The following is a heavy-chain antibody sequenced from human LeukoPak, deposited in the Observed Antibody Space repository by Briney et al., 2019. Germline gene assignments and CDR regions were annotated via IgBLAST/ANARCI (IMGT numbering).Heavy chain of an antibody. CDR2: IYYSGST. CDR1: GGSISSYY. Sequence: SETLSLTCTVSGGSISSYYWSWIRQPPGKGLEWMGYIYYSGSTNYNPSLKSRVTISVDTSKNQFSLKLSSVTAADTAVYYCARYYYDSSGYYSYFDYWGQGTLVTVSS. D-gene: IGHD3-22*01. V-gene: IGHV4-59*01. CDR3: ARYYYDSSGYYSYFDY. J-gene: IGHJ4*02.